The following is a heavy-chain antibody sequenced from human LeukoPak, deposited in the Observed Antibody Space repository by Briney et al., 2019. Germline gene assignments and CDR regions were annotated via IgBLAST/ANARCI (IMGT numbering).Heavy chain of an antibody. Sequence: SETLSLTCAVYGGSFSGYYWSWIRQPPGKGLEWIGEINHSGSTNYNPSLKSRVTISVDTSKNQFSLKLSSVTAADTAVYYCARFPGSGSQIDYWGQGTLVTVSS. CDR1: GGSFSGYY. D-gene: IGHD3-10*01. V-gene: IGHV4-34*01. CDR3: ARFPGSGSQIDY. CDR2: INHSGST. J-gene: IGHJ4*02.